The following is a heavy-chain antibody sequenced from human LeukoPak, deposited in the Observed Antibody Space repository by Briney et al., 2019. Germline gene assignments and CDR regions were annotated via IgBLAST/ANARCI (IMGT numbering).Heavy chain of an antibody. CDR3: VTETSGSFHN. V-gene: IGHV3-15*01. Sequence: NPGGSLRLSCEASGITLSNAWMNWVRQAPGKGLEWVCLLKSISDGGTTDFAAPVKGRFIFSRDDSKNTLYLQMNSLTTEDTAVYYCVTETSGSFHNWGQGTLVTVSS. D-gene: IGHD3-10*01. CDR2: LKSISDGGTT. CDR1: GITLSNAW. J-gene: IGHJ4*02.